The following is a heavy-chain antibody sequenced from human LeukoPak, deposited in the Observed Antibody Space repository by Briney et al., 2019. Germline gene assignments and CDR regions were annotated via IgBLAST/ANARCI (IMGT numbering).Heavy chain of an antibody. CDR3: ARGSLLVYRNWFDP. CDR2: IIPISGTA. Sequence: SVKVSCKASGGTFSSYAISRVRQAPGQGLEWMGGIIPISGTANYAQKFQGRVTITADESTSTAYMELSSLRSEDTAVYYCARGSLLVYRNWFDPWGQGTLVTVSS. CDR1: GGTFSSYA. V-gene: IGHV1-69*13. D-gene: IGHD2-8*01. J-gene: IGHJ5*02.